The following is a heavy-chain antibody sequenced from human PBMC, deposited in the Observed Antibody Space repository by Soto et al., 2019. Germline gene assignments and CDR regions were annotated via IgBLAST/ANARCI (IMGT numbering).Heavy chain of an antibody. Sequence: QVQLVQSGAELMKPGASVTVSCKASGYTFTSLGISWVRQAPGQGLEWMGWISPYNGNTNLAQKFQGRVILTTEAATSTAHMELRSLRSDDTAVYYCARHDYSNYDLSSIFDYWGQGTLVTVSS. J-gene: IGHJ4*02. CDR2: ISPYNGNT. CDR3: ARHDYSNYDLSSIFDY. CDR1: GYTFTSLG. V-gene: IGHV1-18*01. D-gene: IGHD4-4*01.